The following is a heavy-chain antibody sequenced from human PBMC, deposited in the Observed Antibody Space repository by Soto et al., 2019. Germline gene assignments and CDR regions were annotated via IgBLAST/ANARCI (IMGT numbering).Heavy chain of an antibody. CDR1: GGSITTSDYS. D-gene: IGHD3-3*01. V-gene: IGHV4-30-2*01. CDR2: IYHTGAT. Sequence: SETLSLTCAVSGGSITTSDYSWSWIRQPPGRGLEWIGSIYHTGATHYIPSLKSRLTMSLDKSKNHFSLDLSSVTAADTALYYCVRERTIFGVAPGGGVDVWGQGTTVTVSS. CDR3: VRERTIFGVAPGGGVDV. J-gene: IGHJ6*02.